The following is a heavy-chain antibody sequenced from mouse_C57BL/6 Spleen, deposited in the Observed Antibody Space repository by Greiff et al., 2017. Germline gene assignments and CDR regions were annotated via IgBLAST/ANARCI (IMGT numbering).Heavy chain of an antibody. CDR1: GFTFSSYA. CDR3: AREEGGTSAFDY. V-gene: IGHV5-4*01. J-gene: IGHJ2*01. D-gene: IGHD3-3*01. Sequence: VQLKESGGGLVKPGGSLKLSCAASGFTFSSYAMSWVRQTPEKRLEWVATISDGGSYTYYPDNVKGRFTISRDNAKNNLYLQMIHLKSEDTAMYYCAREEGGTSAFDYWGQGTTLTVSS. CDR2: ISDGGSYT.